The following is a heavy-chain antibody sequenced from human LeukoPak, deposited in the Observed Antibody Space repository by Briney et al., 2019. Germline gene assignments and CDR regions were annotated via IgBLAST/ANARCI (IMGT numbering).Heavy chain of an antibody. J-gene: IGHJ4*02. D-gene: IGHD3-10*01. CDR2: INPSGGST. V-gene: IGHV1-46*01. CDR3: ARATSMVRSFDY. Sequence: ASVKVSFTASGYTFTSYYMHWVRQAPGQGLEWMGIINPSGGSTTYAQKFQGRVTMTRDTSTSTIYMELSSLRSEDTAVYYCARATSMVRSFDYWGQGTLVTVSS. CDR1: GYTFTSYY.